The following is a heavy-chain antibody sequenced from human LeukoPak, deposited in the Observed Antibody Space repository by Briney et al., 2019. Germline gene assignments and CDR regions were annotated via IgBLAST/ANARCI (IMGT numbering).Heavy chain of an antibody. CDR2: IIPIFGTA. V-gene: IGHV1-69*13. J-gene: IGHJ4*02. CDR3: APVGIAAAGTSS. CDR1: GGTFGSYA. D-gene: IGHD6-13*01. Sequence: SAKVSCKASGGTFGSYAISWVRQAPGQGLEWMGGIIPIFGTANYAQKFQGRVTITADESTSTAYMELSSLRSEDTAAYYCAPVGIAAAGTSSWGQGTLVTVSS.